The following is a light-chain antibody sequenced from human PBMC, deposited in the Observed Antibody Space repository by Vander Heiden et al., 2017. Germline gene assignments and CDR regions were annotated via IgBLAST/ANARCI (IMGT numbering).Light chain of an antibody. CDR3: QQTDSTPCT. Sequence: EIRVTQAPSSLSASVGDRGTITCRASQSISSDLDGSQQQPGYAPKPLIYAVSSLQRGVPSRFSGRESGTDLTLTISMPQPQEFATYHCQQTDSTPCTFGQGTKMXTK. J-gene: IGKJ2*02. CDR1: QSISSD. CDR2: AVS. V-gene: IGKV1-39*01.